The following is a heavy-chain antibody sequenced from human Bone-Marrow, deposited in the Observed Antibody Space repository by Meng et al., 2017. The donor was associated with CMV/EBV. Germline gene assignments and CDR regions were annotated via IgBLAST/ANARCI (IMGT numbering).Heavy chain of an antibody. V-gene: IGHV1-69*02. CDR2: IIPILGIA. Sequence: ASGGPFSSYTLSWVRQAPGQGLEWMGRIIPILGIATYAQKFQGRVTITADKSTSTAYMELSSLRSEDTAVYYCATTRGGSAMVTEDHWGQGTLVTVSS. CDR3: ATTRGGSAMVTEDH. CDR1: GGPFSSYT. J-gene: IGHJ4*02. D-gene: IGHD5-18*01.